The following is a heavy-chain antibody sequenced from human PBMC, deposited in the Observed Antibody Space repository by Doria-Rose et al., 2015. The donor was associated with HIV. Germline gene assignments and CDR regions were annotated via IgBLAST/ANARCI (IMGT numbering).Heavy chain of an antibody. CDR2: IYYSGST. CDR3: ARQEEQYLSDYYHYYLDV. V-gene: IGHV4-59*08. D-gene: IGHD2-2*01. Sequence: SSYYWTWIRQPPGKGLEWLGYIYYSGSTNYSPSLKSRVTMLVDRSKNQFSLRLTSVTAADTAVYYCARQEEQYLSDYYHYYLDVWGKGTTVTVSS. CDR1: SSYY. J-gene: IGHJ6*03.